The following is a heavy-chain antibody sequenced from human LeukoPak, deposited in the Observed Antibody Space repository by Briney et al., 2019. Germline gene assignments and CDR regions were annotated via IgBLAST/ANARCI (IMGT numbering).Heavy chain of an antibody. Sequence: SETLSLTCTVSGGSISSSSYYWGWIRQPPGKGLEWIGSIYYSGSTYYNPSLKSRVTISVDTFKNQFSLKLSSVTAADTAVYYCASSGTGITMIVVDWGQGTLVTVSS. J-gene: IGHJ4*02. V-gene: IGHV4-39*01. CDR1: GGSISSSSYY. CDR2: IYYSGST. D-gene: IGHD3-22*01. CDR3: ASSGTGITMIVVD.